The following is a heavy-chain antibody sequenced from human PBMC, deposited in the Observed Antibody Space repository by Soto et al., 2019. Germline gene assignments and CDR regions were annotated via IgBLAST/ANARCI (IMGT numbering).Heavy chain of an antibody. V-gene: IGHV3-7*01. Sequence: GGSLRLSCAASGFTFSSYWMSWVRQAPGKGLEWVANIKQDGSEKYYVDSVKGRFTISRDNAKNSLYLQMNSLRAEDTAVYYCARDRDYYYYGMDGWGQGTTVTVAS. J-gene: IGHJ6*02. CDR2: IKQDGSEK. CDR1: GFTFSSYW. CDR3: ARDRDYYYYGMDG.